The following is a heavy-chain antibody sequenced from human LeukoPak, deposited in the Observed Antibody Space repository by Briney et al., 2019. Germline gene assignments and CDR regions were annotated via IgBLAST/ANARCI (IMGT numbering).Heavy chain of an antibody. CDR3: AGKKDGYNPFDY. V-gene: IGHV3-69-1*01. Sequence: GGSLRLSCATSGFTFNDYAMYWVRQAPGKGLEWVSSISSSSYIYYADSVKGRFAISRDNAKNSLYLQMNSLRAEDTAVYYCAGKKDGYNPFDYWGQGTLVTVSS. CDR1: GFTFNDYA. D-gene: IGHD5-24*01. CDR2: ISSSSYI. J-gene: IGHJ4*02.